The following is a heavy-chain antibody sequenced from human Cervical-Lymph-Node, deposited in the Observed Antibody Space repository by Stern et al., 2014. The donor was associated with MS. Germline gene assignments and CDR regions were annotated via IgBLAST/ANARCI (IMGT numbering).Heavy chain of an antibody. J-gene: IGHJ3*02. V-gene: IGHV2-5*02. D-gene: IGHD6-19*01. CDR1: GFSLSTTGVG. CDR2: IYWDGDK. CDR3: VHRRLGQWLVDAFDI. Sequence: QVTLKESGPTLVRPTQTLTLTCTFSGFSLSTTGVGVGWIRQPPGKALEWLAIIYWDGDKRYSPSLKTRLTITEDTSKNQVLLTMTDMHPVDTATYYCVHRRLGQWLVDAFDIWGQGTTVMVSS.